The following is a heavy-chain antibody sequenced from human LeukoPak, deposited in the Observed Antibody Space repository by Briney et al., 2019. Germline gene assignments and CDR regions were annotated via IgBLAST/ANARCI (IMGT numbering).Heavy chain of an antibody. V-gene: IGHV4-34*01. CDR1: GGSFSGYY. J-gene: IGHJ4*02. CDR3: ARGTRVFRTPHFDY. D-gene: IGHD2-2*01. CDR2: INHSGST. Sequence: SETLSLTCAVYGGSFSGYYWSWLRQPPGKGLEWIGEINHSGSTNYNPSLKSRVTISVDTSKNQYSLKLSSVTAADTAVYYCARGTRVFRTPHFDYWGQGTLVTVSS.